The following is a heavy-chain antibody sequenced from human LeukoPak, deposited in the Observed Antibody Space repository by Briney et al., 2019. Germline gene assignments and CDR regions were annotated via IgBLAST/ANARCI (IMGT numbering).Heavy chain of an antibody. CDR1: GFTFSRFA. CDR3: AKDGNYLDSSGYLIPFDY. J-gene: IGHJ4*02. CDR2: ISESDRTT. Sequence: GGSLRLSCEASGFTFSRFAMSWVRQAPGKGLEWVSYISESDRTTYYADSVKGRFTISRDNSKNILYLQMNSLRADDTALYYCAKDGNYLDSSGYLIPFDYWGLGTLVTVSS. D-gene: IGHD3-22*01. V-gene: IGHV3-23*01.